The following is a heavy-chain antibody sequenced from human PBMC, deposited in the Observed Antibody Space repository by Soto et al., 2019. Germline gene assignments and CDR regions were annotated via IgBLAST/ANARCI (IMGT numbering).Heavy chain of an antibody. CDR1: GFTVSSNY. CDR2: IYSGGST. J-gene: IGHJ6*02. CDR3: ARDLGYYDILTGYPWRYYYGMDV. D-gene: IGHD3-9*01. V-gene: IGHV3-53*01. Sequence: GGSLRLSCAASGFTVSSNYMSWVRQAPGKGLEWVSVIYSGGSTYYADSVKGRFTISRDNSKNTLYLQMNSLRAEDTAVYYCARDLGYYDILTGYPWRYYYGMDVWGQGTTVTVSS.